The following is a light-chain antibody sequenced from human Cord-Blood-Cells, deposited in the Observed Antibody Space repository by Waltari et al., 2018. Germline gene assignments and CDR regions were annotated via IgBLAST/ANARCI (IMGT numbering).Light chain of an antibody. Sequence: QSALPQPASVSGSPGQSITISCTGTSSNVGGYNYVSWYQQHPGTAHQPMNYDVSKRPSRLSNRSSGSKSGNTATLTVCGLQAEDAAAYYCSSYASSSTWVFGGGTKLTVL. CDR2: DVS. CDR3: SSYASSSTWV. CDR1: SSNVGGYNY. J-gene: IGLJ3*02. V-gene: IGLV2-14*01.